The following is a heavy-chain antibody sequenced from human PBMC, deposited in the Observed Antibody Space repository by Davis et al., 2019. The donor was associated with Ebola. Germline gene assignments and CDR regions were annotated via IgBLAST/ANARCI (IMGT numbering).Heavy chain of an antibody. J-gene: IGHJ4*02. CDR1: GFSFTNYA. CDR2: ISGAGYNT. CDR3: ATKQGDY. V-gene: IGHV3-23*01. Sequence: GESLKISCEASGFSFTNYAMNWVRQGPGQGLEWVSGISGAGYNTYHADSVKGRFTISRDNVKNSLYLQMNSLRAEDTAVYYCATKQGDYWGQGTLVTVSS.